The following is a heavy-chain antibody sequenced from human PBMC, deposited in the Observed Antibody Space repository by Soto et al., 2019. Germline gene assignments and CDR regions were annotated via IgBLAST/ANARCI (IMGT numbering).Heavy chain of an antibody. CDR3: ATPYYYYDSSGYFWPFDY. CDR2: IIPIFGTA. CDR1: GVTFSSYA. J-gene: IGHJ4*02. Sequence: WASVKVSCKASGVTFSSYAISWVRQAPGQGLEWMGGIIPIFGTANYAQKFQGRVTITADESTSTAYMELSSLRSEDTAVYYCATPYYYYDSSGYFWPFDYWGQGTLVTVSS. D-gene: IGHD3-22*01. V-gene: IGHV1-69*13.